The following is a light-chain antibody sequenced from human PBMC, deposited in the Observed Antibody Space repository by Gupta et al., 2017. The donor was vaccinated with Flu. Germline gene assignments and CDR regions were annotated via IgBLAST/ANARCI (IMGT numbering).Light chain of an antibody. CDR1: QNVNYNY. CDR2: GAS. V-gene: IGKV3-20*01. J-gene: IGKJ4*01. CDR3: QQYGTTPTLG. Sequence: EIVLTQSPGTVSFSPGERATLSCRASQNVNYNYLAWYQQKPGQAPRLLIYGASNRATGIPDRFSGSGSGTDFTLTINRLEPEDFAVYYCQQYGTTPTLGFGGGTKVEIK.